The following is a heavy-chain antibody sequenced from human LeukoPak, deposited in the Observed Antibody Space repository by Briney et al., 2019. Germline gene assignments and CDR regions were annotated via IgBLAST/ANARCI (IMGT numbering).Heavy chain of an antibody. CDR3: ARHSDRRDDF. CDR1: GFTFSSHW. J-gene: IGHJ4*02. CDR2: VKPDGGDK. Sequence: GGSLRLSCAASGFTFSSHWMTCVRQAPGKGLQWVASVKPDGGDKYYVDSVKGRFIISRDNAKNSLFLQMSSLQAEDMAVYYCARHSDRRDDFWGQGSLVTVSS. V-gene: IGHV3-7*05.